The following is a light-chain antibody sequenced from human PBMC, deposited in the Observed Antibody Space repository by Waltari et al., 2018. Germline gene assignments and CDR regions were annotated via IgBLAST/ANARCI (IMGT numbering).Light chain of an antibody. J-gene: IGKJ4*01. V-gene: IGKV3-15*01. CDR1: QSVNSN. CDR3: HQYNNWPPLT. Sequence: EIVMTQSPATLSVSPGDRVTLSCRASQSVNSNLAWYQQKPAQAPRLLIYGASTRPPGIPARFSGSGSGTEFTLTISSLQSEDFAVYYCHQYNNWPPLTFGGGTKVEIK. CDR2: GAS.